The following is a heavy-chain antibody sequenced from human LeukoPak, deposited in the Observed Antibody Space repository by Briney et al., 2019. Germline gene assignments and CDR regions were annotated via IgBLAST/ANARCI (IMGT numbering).Heavy chain of an antibody. Sequence: GGSLRLSCAASGFTFSSYAMSWVRQAPGKGLEWVSAISGSGGSTYYADSVKGRFTISRDNSKNTLYPQMNSLRAEDMAVYYCAKDPRPGPFGDSTEADYWGQGTLVTVSS. CDR2: ISGSGGST. D-gene: IGHD3-22*01. J-gene: IGHJ4*02. CDR1: GFTFSSYA. V-gene: IGHV3-23*01. CDR3: AKDPRPGPFGDSTEADY.